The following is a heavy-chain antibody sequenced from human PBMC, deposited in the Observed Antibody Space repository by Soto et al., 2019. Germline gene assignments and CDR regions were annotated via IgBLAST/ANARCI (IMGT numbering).Heavy chain of an antibody. V-gene: IGHV4-31*03. CDR3: ARAGSSTANWIDP. D-gene: IGHD2-2*01. J-gene: IGHJ5*02. Sequence: SETLSLTCTVSGDAIYIGGYYWTWIRQHPGKGLEWIGYIYHTGKTYYNPSFESRVTMSVDTSKNQFSLKLASVTAADTAVYYCARAGSSTANWIDPWGQGTLVTFSS. CDR1: GDAIYIGGYY. CDR2: IYHTGKT.